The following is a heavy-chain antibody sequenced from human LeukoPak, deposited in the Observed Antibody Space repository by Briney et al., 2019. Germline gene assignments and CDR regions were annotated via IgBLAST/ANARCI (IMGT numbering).Heavy chain of an antibody. D-gene: IGHD6-13*01. Sequence: WETLSLTCTVSGGSISRYYWSWIRQPAGKGLQWIGRIYTSGSTNYNPSLKSRVTMSVDTSKNQFSLKLSSVTAADTAVYYCALGIEAAGTITYGMEVWGQGTTVTVSS. CDR3: ALGIEAAGTITYGMEV. CDR2: IYTSGST. J-gene: IGHJ6*02. CDR1: GGSISRYY. V-gene: IGHV4-4*07.